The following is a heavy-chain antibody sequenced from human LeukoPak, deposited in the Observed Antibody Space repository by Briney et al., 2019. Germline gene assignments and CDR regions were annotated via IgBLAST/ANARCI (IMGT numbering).Heavy chain of an antibody. Sequence: SETLSLTCTVSGGSISSSSYYWGWISQPPGKGLEWIGRIYYSGSTYYNPSLKNRLTISVDTSKNQFSLKLSSVTAADTAVYYCARTRYYYGSRSYGAPYYFDYWGQGTLVTVSS. V-gene: IGHV4-39*01. J-gene: IGHJ4*02. CDR2: IYYSGST. CDR1: GGSISSSSYY. D-gene: IGHD3-10*01. CDR3: ARTRYYYGSRSYGAPYYFDY.